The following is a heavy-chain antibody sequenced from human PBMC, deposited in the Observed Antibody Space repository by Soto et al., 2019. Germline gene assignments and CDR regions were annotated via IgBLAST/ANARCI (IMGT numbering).Heavy chain of an antibody. CDR1: GFTFNKYT. Sequence: QVQLVESGGGVVQPGRSLRLSCAASGFTFNKYTMHWVRQAPGKGLEWVAVVAYDGGYKYNADSVKGRFTISRDNSKTTLFLQMNSLRAEDTAVYYCARPANTYEYDISGSPSLLSWGQGTLVTVSS. CDR3: ARPANTYEYDISGSPSLLS. V-gene: IGHV3-30-3*01. D-gene: IGHD3-22*01. J-gene: IGHJ5*02. CDR2: VAYDGGYK.